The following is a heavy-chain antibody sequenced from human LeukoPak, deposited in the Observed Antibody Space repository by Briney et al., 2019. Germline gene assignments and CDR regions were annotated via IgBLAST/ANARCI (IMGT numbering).Heavy chain of an antibody. V-gene: IGHV3-23*01. CDR3: VKRTTASGDTAMLDY. CDR2: TGASGSYT. D-gene: IGHD5-18*01. CDR1: GFAFSAYA. Sequence: GGSLRLSCAASGFAFSAYAMSWVRQAPGKGLDWVSGTGASGSYTYYADSVKGRFTISRDNSKNTLFLQMNSLRAEDTAVYYCVKRTTASGDTAMLDYWGQGTLVTVSS. J-gene: IGHJ4*02.